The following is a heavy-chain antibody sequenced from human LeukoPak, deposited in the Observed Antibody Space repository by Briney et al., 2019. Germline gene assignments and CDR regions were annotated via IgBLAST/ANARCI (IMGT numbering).Heavy chain of an antibody. CDR3: ARADGSILLDY. CDR1: GFTFSSYW. D-gene: IGHD5-24*01. CDR2: INSDGSST. Sequence: GGSLRLSCAASGFTFSSYWMHWVRQAPGKGVVWVSRINSDGSSTSYADSVKGRFTISRDNAKNTLYLQMNSLRAEDTAVYYCARADGSILLDYWGQGTLVTVSS. V-gene: IGHV3-74*01. J-gene: IGHJ4*02.